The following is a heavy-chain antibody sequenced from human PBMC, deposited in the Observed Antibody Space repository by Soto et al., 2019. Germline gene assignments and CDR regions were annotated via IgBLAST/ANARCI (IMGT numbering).Heavy chain of an antibody. CDR2: IYTSGST. CDR3: AREGVEVRGVISRSISFDI. D-gene: IGHD3-10*01. Sequence: QVQLQDSGPGLVKPSETLSLTCAVSGCAISRYYWSWIRQPAGKGLEWIGRIYTSGSTNYKPSLKSRVTMSVDTSKTQFSLKLSSVTALDTAVYYCAREGVEVRGVISRSISFDIWGQGTMVTVSS. V-gene: IGHV4-4*07. CDR1: GCAISRYY. J-gene: IGHJ3*02.